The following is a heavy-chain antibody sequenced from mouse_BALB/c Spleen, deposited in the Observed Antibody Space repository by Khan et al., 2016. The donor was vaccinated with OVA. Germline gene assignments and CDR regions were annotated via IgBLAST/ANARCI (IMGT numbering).Heavy chain of an antibody. CDR3: TRGGYGAFGY. D-gene: IGHD2-14*01. J-gene: IGHJ3*01. CDR2: ISDGGSYT. Sequence: EVELVESGGGLVKPGGSLKLSCAASGFTFSDYYMYWVRQTPEKRLEWVATISDGGSYTYFPDSVEGRFTISRDNAKTNLYLQLISLKSDATAMYDCTRGGYGAFGYWGQGTLVTVSA. CDR1: GFTFSDYY. V-gene: IGHV5-4*02.